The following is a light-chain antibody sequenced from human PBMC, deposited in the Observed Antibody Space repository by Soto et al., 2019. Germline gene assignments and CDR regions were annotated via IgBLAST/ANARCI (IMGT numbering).Light chain of an antibody. Sequence: QSALTQPASVSGSPGQSITISCTGTSSDVGGYNYVSWYQQHPGKAPKLMIYDVSNRPSGVSNRVSGSKSGNTASLTISGLQAEDEADYYCSSYTSSSTLEIGGGTKLTVL. CDR3: SSYTSSSTLE. J-gene: IGLJ2*01. V-gene: IGLV2-14*01. CDR2: DVS. CDR1: SSDVGGYNY.